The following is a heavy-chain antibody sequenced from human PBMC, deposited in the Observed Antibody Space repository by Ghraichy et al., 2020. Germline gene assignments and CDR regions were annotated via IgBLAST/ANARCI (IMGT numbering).Heavy chain of an antibody. Sequence: GESLNISCAASGFTFSSYWMHWVRQAPGKGLVWVSRINSDGSSTSYADSVKGRFTISRDNAKNTLYLQMNSLRAEDTAVYYCARGLALSIAAREPYFDYWGQGTLVTVSS. CDR2: INSDGSST. D-gene: IGHD6-6*01. CDR3: ARGLALSIAAREPYFDY. CDR1: GFTFSSYW. V-gene: IGHV3-74*01. J-gene: IGHJ4*02.